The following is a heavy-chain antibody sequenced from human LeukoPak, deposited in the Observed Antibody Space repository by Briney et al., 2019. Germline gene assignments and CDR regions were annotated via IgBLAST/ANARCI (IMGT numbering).Heavy chain of an antibody. CDR2: INPSGGST. CDR3: ARDRVPIFGVVPFDY. V-gene: IGHV1-46*01. J-gene: IGHJ4*02. CDR1: GYTFTSYY. Sequence: ASVTVSCRASGYTFTSYYMHWVRQAPGQGLEWMGIINPSGGSTSYAQKFQGRVTMTRDTSTSTVYMELSSLRSEDTAVYYCARDRVPIFGVVPFDYWGQGTLVTVSS. D-gene: IGHD3-3*02.